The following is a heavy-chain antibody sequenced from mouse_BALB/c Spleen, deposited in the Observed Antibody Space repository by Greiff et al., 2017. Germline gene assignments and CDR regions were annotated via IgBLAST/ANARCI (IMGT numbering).Heavy chain of an antibody. Sequence: EVMLVESGGGLVKPGGSLKLSCAASGFTFSDYYMYWVRQTPEKRLEWVATISDGGSYTYYPDSVKGRFTISRDNAKNNLYLQMSSLKSEDTAMYYCAREGGNHPWFAYWGQGTLDTVSA. CDR2: ISDGGSYT. J-gene: IGHJ3*01. CDR1: GFTFSDYY. V-gene: IGHV5-4*02. CDR3: AREGGNHPWFAY. D-gene: IGHD2-1*01.